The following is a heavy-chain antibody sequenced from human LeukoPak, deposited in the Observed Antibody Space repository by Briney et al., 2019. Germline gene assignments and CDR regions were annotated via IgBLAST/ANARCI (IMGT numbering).Heavy chain of an antibody. CDR2: ISSSSSYI. D-gene: IGHD2-2*01. J-gene: IGHJ4*02. V-gene: IGHV3-21*01. CDR1: GFTFSSYS. CDR3: ARVSRGYCSSTSCYAGDY. Sequence: PGGSLRLSCAASGFTFSSYSMNWVRQAPGKGLEWVSSISSSSSYIHYADSVKGRFTISRDNAKNSLYLQMNSLRAEDTAVYYCARVSRGYCSSTSCYAGDYWGQGTLVTVSS.